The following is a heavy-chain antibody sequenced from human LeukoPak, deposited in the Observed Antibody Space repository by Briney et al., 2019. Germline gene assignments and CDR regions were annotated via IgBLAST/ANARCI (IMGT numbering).Heavy chain of an antibody. V-gene: IGHV3-21*01. D-gene: IGHD6-19*01. J-gene: IGHJ4*02. CDR2: ISSSSSYI. CDR3: ARTSLWLVPRNYYFVY. CDR1: GFTFSSYS. Sequence: GGSLRLSCAASGFTFSSYSMNWVRQAPGKGLEWASSISSSSSYIYYADSVKGRFTISRDNAKNSLYLQMNSLRAEDTAVYYCARTSLWLVPRNYYFVYWGQGTLVTVSS.